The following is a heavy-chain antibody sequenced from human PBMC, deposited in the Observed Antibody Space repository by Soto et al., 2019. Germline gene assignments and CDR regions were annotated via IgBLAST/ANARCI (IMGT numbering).Heavy chain of an antibody. J-gene: IGHJ4*02. Sequence: GSTYYNPSLKSRVTISVDTSKNQFSLKLSSVNAADTAVYYYARGRPAAAGTYFDYWGQGTLVTVSS. CDR2: GST. CDR3: ARGRPAAAGTYFDY. V-gene: IGHV4-31*02. D-gene: IGHD6-13*01.